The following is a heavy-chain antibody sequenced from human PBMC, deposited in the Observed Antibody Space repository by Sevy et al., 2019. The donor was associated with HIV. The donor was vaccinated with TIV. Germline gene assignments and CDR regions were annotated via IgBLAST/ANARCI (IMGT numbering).Heavy chain of an antibody. J-gene: IGHJ3*02. CDR1: AFTFSSYG. CDR2: IWYDGSNK. CDR3: ARDGPSYYGSGSHKGNAFDI. D-gene: IGHD3-10*01. V-gene: IGHV3-33*01. Sequence: GGSLRLSCAASAFTFSSYGMHWVRQAPGKGLEWVAVIWYDGSNKYYADSVKGRFTISRDNSKNMLYLQMNSLRAEDTAVYYCARDGPSYYGSGSHKGNAFDIWGQGTMVTVSS.